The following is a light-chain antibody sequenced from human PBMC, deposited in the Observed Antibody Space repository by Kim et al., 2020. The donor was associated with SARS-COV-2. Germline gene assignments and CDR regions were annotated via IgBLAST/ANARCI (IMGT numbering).Light chain of an antibody. V-gene: IGKV1-5*01. CDR1: QSISSW. J-gene: IGKJ2*01. CDR3: PHYNSYPYT. Sequence: DIHMTQSPSTLSASVGDRVTITCRASQSISSWLAWYQQKPGKAPKLLIYQASTLESGVPSTFSGSGSGTEFSLTISSLQPDDFATYYCPHYNSYPYTFGQGTKLEIK. CDR2: QAS.